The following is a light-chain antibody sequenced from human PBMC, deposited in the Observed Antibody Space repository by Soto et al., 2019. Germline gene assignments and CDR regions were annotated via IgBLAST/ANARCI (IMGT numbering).Light chain of an antibody. CDR3: QQYNNWPPT. V-gene: IGKV3-15*01. CDR2: GAS. Sequence: ATLSVSPGERATLSCRASQSVSSDLAWYQQKPGQAPRLLIYGASTRAIGIPARFSGSGSGTEFTLTISSLQSEDFAVYYCQQYNNWPPTFGQGTRLEIK. CDR1: QSVSSD. J-gene: IGKJ5*01.